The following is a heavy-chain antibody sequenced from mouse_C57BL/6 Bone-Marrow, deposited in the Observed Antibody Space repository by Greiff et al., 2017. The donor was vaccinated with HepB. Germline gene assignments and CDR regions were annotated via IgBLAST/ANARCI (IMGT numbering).Heavy chain of an antibody. CDR1: GFNIKDDY. Sequence: EVKLMESGAELVRPGASVKLSCTASGFNIKDDYMHWVKQRPEQGLEWIGWIDPENGDTEYASKFQGKATITADTSSNTAYLQLSSLTSEDTAVYYCTPYYYGMAYWGQGTLVTVSA. D-gene: IGHD1-1*01. V-gene: IGHV14-4*01. CDR2: IDPENGDT. CDR3: TPYYYGMAY. J-gene: IGHJ3*01.